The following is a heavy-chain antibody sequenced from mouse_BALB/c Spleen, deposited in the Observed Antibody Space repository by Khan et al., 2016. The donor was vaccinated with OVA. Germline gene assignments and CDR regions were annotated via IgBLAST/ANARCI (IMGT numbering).Heavy chain of an antibody. CDR2: INYSGNT. CDR3: ARKDYYDYDPFPY. V-gene: IGHV3-2*02. Sequence: EVQLQESGPGLVKPSQSLSLTCTVTGYSITSEYAWNWIRQFPGNKLEWMGYINYSGNTRFNPYLKSRATITRDTSKNQCFRQLNSVTTEDTATYYCARKDYYDYDPFPYWGQGTLVTVSS. D-gene: IGHD2-4*01. CDR1: GYSITSEYA. J-gene: IGHJ3*01.